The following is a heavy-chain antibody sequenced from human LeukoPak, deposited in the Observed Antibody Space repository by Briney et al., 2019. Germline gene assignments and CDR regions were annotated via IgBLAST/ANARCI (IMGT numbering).Heavy chain of an antibody. CDR2: ISAYNGNT. V-gene: IGHV1-18*01. CDR1: GYTFTSYG. D-gene: IGHD6-13*01. Sequence: ASVKVSCKASGYTFTSYGISWVRQAPGQGLEWMGWISAYNGNTNYAQKLQGRVTMTTDTSTSTAYMELTSLRSDDTAVYYCARFGVAAADLYYFDYWGQGTLVTVSS. CDR3: ARFGVAAADLYYFDY. J-gene: IGHJ4*02.